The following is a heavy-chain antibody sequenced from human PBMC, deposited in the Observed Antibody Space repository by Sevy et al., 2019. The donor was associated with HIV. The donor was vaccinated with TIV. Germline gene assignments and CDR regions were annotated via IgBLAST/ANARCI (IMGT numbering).Heavy chain of an antibody. CDR3: ARDTPTGAIFGVVIPPFDY. CDR2: INSDGSST. D-gene: IGHD3-3*01. V-gene: IGHV3-74*01. J-gene: IGHJ4*02. CDR1: GFTFSSYW. Sequence: GGSLRLSCAASGFTFSSYWMHWVRQAPGKGLVWVSRINSDGSSTSYADSVKGRFTISRDNAKNTLYLQMNRLRAEDTAVYYCARDTPTGAIFGVVIPPFDYWGQGTLVTVSS.